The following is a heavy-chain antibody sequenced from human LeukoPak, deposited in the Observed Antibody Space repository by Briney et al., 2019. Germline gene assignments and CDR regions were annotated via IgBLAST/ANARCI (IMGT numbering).Heavy chain of an antibody. CDR2: IYYSGST. D-gene: IGHD3-22*01. V-gene: IGHV4-39*07. Sequence: PSETLSLTCTVSGGSISSSSYYWGWIRQPPGKGLEWIGSIYYSGSTYYNPSLKSRVTISVDTSKNQFSLKLSSVTAANTAVYYCAKDPYDYDSSGSFDYWGQGTLVTVSS. CDR1: GGSISSSSYY. CDR3: AKDPYDYDSSGSFDY. J-gene: IGHJ4*02.